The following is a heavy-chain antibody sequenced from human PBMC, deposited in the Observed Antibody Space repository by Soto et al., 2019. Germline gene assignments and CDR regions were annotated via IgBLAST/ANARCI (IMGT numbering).Heavy chain of an antibody. V-gene: IGHV4-59*01. D-gene: IGHD4-17*01. CDR1: GGSISSYY. Sequence: PSETLSLTCTVSGGSISSYYWNWIRQPPGKGLEWIGDIYYSGSTNYNPSLKSRVTISVDTSKNQFSLKLSSVTAADTAVYYCARGPTVVTPSSYAFDISGQATMVTVSS. CDR3: ARGPTVVTPSSYAFDI. CDR2: IYYSGST. J-gene: IGHJ3*02.